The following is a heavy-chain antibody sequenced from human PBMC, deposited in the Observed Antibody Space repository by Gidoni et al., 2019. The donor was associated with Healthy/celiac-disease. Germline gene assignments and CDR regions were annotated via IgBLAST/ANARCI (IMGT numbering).Heavy chain of an antibody. V-gene: IGHV3-30*01. Sequence: QVQLVESGGGVVQPGRSLRLSCAASGFPFSSYAMHWVRQAPGKGLEWVAVISYDGSNKYYADSVKGRFTISRDNSKNTLYLQMNSLRAEDTAVYYCARDRPLDIVATIMWWFDPWGQGTLVTVSS. CDR1: GFPFSSYA. J-gene: IGHJ5*02. D-gene: IGHD5-12*01. CDR2: ISYDGSNK. CDR3: ARDRPLDIVATIMWWFDP.